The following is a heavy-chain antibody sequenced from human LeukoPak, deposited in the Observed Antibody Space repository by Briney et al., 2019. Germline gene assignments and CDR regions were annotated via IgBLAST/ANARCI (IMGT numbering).Heavy chain of an antibody. D-gene: IGHD3-10*01. CDR2: FDPEDGET. CDR3: ATPSGTVRRGFDI. Sequence: GASVKVSCKASGYTFSGYYMHWVRQAPGKGLEWMGGFDPEDGETIYAQKFQGRVTMTEDTSTDTAYMELSSLRSEDTAVYYCATPSGTVRRGFDIWGQGTMVTVSS. J-gene: IGHJ3*02. CDR1: GYTFSGYY. V-gene: IGHV1-24*01.